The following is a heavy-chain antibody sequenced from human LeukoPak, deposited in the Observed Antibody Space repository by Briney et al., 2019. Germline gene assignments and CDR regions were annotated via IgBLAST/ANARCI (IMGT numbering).Heavy chain of an antibody. CDR3: ARDYFVSGSHYTDY. CDR2: INPNSGGT. D-gene: IGHD3-10*01. J-gene: IGHJ4*02. V-gene: IGHV1-2*02. CDR1: GYTFTGYY. Sequence: ASVKVSCKASGYTFTGYYMHWVRQAPGQGLEWMGWINPNSGGTNYAQKFQGRVTMTRDTSISTAYMELSRLRSEDTAVYYCARDYFVSGSHYTDYWGQGTLVTVSS.